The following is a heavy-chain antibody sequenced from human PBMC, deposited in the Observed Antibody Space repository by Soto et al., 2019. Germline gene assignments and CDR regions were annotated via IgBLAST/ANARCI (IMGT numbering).Heavy chain of an antibody. CDR1: GYTFTGYY. CDR2: INPNSGGT. V-gene: IGHV1-2*04. J-gene: IGHJ6*02. Sequence: GASVKVSCKASGYTFTGYYMHWVRQAPGQGLEWMGWINPNSGGTNYAQKFQGWVTMTRDTSISTAYMELSRLRSDDTAVYYCASTFYGAAPPGEYYYYGMDVWGQGTTVTAP. CDR3: ASTFYGAAPPGEYYYYGMDV. D-gene: IGHD6-6*01.